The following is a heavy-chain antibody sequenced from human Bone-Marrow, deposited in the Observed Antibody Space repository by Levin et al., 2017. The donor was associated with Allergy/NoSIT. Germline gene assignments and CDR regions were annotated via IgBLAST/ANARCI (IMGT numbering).Heavy chain of an antibody. CDR1: GGSISSSY. J-gene: IGHJ5*02. Sequence: SQTLSLTCTVSGGSISSSYWSWIRQPPGKGLEWIGYIYYSGSTNYNPSLKSRVTISVDTSKNQFSLKLSSVTAADTAVYYCARDSSGWVHWFDPWGQGTLVTVSS. CDR3: ARDSSGWVHWFDP. D-gene: IGHD6-19*01. V-gene: IGHV4-59*01. CDR2: IYYSGST.